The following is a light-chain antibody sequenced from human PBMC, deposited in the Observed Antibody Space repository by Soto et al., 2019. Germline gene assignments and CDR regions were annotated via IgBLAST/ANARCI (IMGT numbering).Light chain of an antibody. V-gene: IGKV1-5*01. Sequence: DIQMTQSPSTLSASVGDRVPITCRASQSISNLLAWYQQKPGQAPKLLIYDASSLESGVPSRFSGSGSGTEFTLTISGLQPDDFASYYCQQYNSFSLTFGGGT. CDR2: DAS. J-gene: IGKJ4*01. CDR1: QSISNL. CDR3: QQYNSFSLT.